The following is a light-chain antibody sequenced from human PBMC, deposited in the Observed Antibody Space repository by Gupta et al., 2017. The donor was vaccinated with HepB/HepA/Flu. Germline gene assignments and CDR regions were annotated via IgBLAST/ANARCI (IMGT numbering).Light chain of an antibody. CDR2: DVS. V-gene: IGLV2-11*01. CDR1: SSDVGGYDY. Sequence: SALTQPRSVSGSPGQSVTISCTGTSSDVGGYDYVSWSHPHPGKAPKLIIHDVSNRPAGAPGRFSASKAGTTASLSISAHEAEEAADYYYSSDASTDAWVFGGGTKLTVL. J-gene: IGLJ3*02. CDR3: SSDASTDAWV.